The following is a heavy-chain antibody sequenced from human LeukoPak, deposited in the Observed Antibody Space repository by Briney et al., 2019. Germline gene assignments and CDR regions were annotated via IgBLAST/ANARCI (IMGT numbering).Heavy chain of an antibody. D-gene: IGHD4-17*01. CDR1: GGSISSSSYY. V-gene: IGHV4-39*01. Sequence: EPLSLTCTVSGGSISSSSYYWGWIRQPPGKGLEWIGSIYYSGSTYYNPSLESRVTISVDTSKNQFSLKLSSVTAADTAVYYCARLSTATPHAFDIWGQGTMVTVSS. J-gene: IGHJ3*02. CDR3: ARLSTATPHAFDI. CDR2: IYYSGST.